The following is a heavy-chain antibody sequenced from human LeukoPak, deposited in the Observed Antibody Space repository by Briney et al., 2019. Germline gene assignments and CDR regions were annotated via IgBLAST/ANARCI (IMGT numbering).Heavy chain of an antibody. D-gene: IGHD2-2*02. CDR1: GFSFSGYA. Sequence: GGSLRLSCASSGFSFSGYAMIWVRQAPGKGRELVSTISGSGASTFYADSVRGRFITSKDIPSNIVYLQMNSLRAEDTAVYYCAKGSRGYTNYYFDYWGQGTLVTVSS. V-gene: IGHV3-23*01. CDR3: AKGSRGYTNYYFDY. J-gene: IGHJ4*02. CDR2: ISGSGAST.